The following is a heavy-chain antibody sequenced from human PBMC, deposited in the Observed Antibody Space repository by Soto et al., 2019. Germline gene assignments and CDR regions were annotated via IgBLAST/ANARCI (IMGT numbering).Heavy chain of an antibody. J-gene: IGHJ6*02. CDR2: IIPFFGTS. D-gene: IGHD1-26*01. V-gene: IGHV1-69*01. Sequence: QVQLVQSGAEVKKPGSSVKVSCEASGGTFSSYPINWVRQAPGQGLEWMGGIIPFFGTSNYAQKFQGRVTITADDSTSTAYMELRSLRSEDTAVYYCARVGHITNCVMAVWGQGTTVTVSS. CDR3: ARVGHITNCVMAV. CDR1: GGTFSSYP.